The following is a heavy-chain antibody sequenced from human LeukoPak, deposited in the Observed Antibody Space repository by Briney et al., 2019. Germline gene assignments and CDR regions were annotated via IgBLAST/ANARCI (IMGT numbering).Heavy chain of an antibody. V-gene: IGHV4-59*01. Sequence: SGTLSLTCTVSGGSISSYYWSWIRQPPGKGLEWIGYIYYSGSTNYNPSLKSRVTISVDTSKNQFSLKLSSVTAADTAVYYCARGVGSSSWYGNYYYYGMDVWGQGTTVTVSS. CDR3: ARGVGSSSWYGNYYYYGMDV. J-gene: IGHJ6*02. CDR2: IYYSGST. CDR1: GGSISSYY. D-gene: IGHD6-13*01.